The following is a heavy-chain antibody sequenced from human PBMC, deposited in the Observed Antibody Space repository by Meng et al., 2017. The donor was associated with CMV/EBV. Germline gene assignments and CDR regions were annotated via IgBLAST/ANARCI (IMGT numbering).Heavy chain of an antibody. CDR2: ISAYNGNT. V-gene: IGHV1-18*01. D-gene: IGHD1-26*01. CDR3: ARGEPSWELLTGHYYYGMDV. J-gene: IGHJ6*02. Sequence: ASVKVSCKASGYTFTSYGISWVRQAPGQGLEWMGWISAYNGNTNYAQKLQGRVTMTTDTSTSTAYMELRSLRSDDTAVYYCARGEPSWELLTGHYYYGMDVWGQGTTVTVSS. CDR1: GYTFTSYG.